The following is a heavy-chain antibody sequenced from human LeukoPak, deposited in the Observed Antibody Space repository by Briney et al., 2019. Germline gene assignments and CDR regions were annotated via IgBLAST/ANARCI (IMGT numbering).Heavy chain of an antibody. J-gene: IGHJ4*02. D-gene: IGHD6-13*01. CDR2: ISGIGGST. CDR3: ARFGYSSSWSFNDY. V-gene: IGHV3-64*01. CDR1: GFTFSSYA. Sequence: GGSLRLSCAASGFTFSSYAMHWVREARGKGLEYVSAISGIGGSTYYANSVKGRFTISRDNSKNTLYLQMSSLRAEDMAVYYCARFGYSSSWSFNDYWGQGTLVTVSS.